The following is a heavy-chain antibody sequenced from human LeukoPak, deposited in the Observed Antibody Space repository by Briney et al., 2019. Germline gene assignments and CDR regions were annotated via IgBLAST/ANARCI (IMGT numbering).Heavy chain of an antibody. CDR1: GFTFRDYY. CDR3: VRGGYSSSWLWIF. D-gene: IGHD6-13*01. Sequence: PGGSLRLSCGASGFTFRDYYMTWVRQTSRKGLEWAATIKKDGSEKYYVDSVRGRFAITRDNARDSLYLQMNSLRDDDTGMYYCVRGGYSSSWLWIFWGQGTLVTVSS. V-gene: IGHV3-7*03. CDR2: IKKDGSEK. J-gene: IGHJ4*02.